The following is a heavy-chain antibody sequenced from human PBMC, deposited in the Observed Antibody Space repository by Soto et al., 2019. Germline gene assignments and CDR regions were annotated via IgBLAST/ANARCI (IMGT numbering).Heavy chain of an antibody. J-gene: IGHJ2*01. CDR2: INHIGST. V-gene: IGHV4-34*01. CDR1: GGSFSGYY. D-gene: IGHD2-15*01. CDR3: ARGRVYCSGGSCYFYWYFDL. Sequence: QVQLQQWGAGLLKPSETLSLTCAVYGGSFSGYYWSWIRQPPGKGLEWIGEINHIGSTNYNPSLKSRVTISVDTSKNQFSLKLSSVTAADTAVYYCARGRVYCSGGSCYFYWYFDLWGRGTLVTVSS.